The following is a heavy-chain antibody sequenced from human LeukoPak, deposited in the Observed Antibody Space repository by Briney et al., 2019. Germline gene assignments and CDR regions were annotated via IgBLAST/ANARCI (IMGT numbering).Heavy chain of an antibody. J-gene: IGHJ2*01. D-gene: IGHD6-19*01. CDR3: AKDLGGGSGCYDL. Sequence: PGGSLRLSCAASGFTFSSYGMHWVHQAPGKGLEWVAIISYDGSNKYYADSVQGRFTISRDNSKNTLYLQMNSLRAEDTAVYYCAKDLGGGSGCYDLWGRGTLVTVSS. CDR2: ISYDGSNK. V-gene: IGHV3-30*18. CDR1: GFTFSSYG.